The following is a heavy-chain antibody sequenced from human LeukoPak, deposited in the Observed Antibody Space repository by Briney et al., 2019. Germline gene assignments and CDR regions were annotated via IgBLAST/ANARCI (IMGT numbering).Heavy chain of an antibody. J-gene: IGHJ4*02. D-gene: IGHD3-3*01. CDR1: GFTFSDYY. CDR2: ISSSGSTI. CDR3: ARDWPREDFWSGYYSSFDY. Sequence: PGGSLRLSCAASGFTFSDYYMSWIRQAPGKGLEWVSYISSSGSTIYYADSVKGRFTISRDNAKNSLYLQMNSPRAEDTAVYYCARDWPREDFWSGYYSSFDYWGQGTLVTVSS. V-gene: IGHV3-11*01.